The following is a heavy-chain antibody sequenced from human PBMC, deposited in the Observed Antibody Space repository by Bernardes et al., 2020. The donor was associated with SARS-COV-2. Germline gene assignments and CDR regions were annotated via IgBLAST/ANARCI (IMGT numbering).Heavy chain of an antibody. J-gene: IGHJ3*02. D-gene: IGHD4-17*01. CDR2: ISDDGSNK. Sequence: LRISCAASVVTFSIFAVHCVRQAPVKGLEWLAFISDDGSNKYYADSVRGRFTISRDNSKNTLFLQMNGLRVEDTAMYYCARDESYGDYLIRLRAFDIWGQGTMVTVSS. V-gene: IGHV3-30*07. CDR3: ARDESYGDYLIRLRAFDI. CDR1: VVTFSIFA.